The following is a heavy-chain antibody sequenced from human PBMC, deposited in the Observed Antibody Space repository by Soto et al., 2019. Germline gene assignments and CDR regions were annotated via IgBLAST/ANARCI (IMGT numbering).Heavy chain of an antibody. CDR3: ARAAGIAARQLIDY. V-gene: IGHV1-2*04. CDR2: INPNSGGT. Sequence: QVQLVQSGAEVKKPGASVKVSCKASGYTFTGYYMHWVRQAPGQGLEWMGWINPNSGGTNYAQKFQGWVTMTRDTSLSTAYMELRRLRSEDTAVYYCARAAGIAARQLIDYWGQGTLVTVSS. D-gene: IGHD6-6*01. J-gene: IGHJ4*02. CDR1: GYTFTGYY.